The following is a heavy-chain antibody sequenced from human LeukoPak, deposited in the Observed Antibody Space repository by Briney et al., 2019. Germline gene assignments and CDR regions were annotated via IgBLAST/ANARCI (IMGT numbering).Heavy chain of an antibody. CDR1: GFTFDDYA. J-gene: IGHJ6*02. CDR3: AKDNDGDPKNYYYGMDV. V-gene: IGHV3-9*01. CDR2: ISWNSGSI. D-gene: IGHD4-17*01. Sequence: PGGSLRLSYAASGFTFDDYAMHWVRRAPGKDLEWDSDISWNSGSIGYADSVKGRFTISRDNAKNSLYLQMNSLRAEDTALYYCAKDNDGDPKNYYYGMDVWGQGATVTVSS.